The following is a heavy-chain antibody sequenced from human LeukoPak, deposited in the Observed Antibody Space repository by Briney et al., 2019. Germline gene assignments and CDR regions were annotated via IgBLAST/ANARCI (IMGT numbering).Heavy chain of an antibody. CDR2: ISSSSSYI. J-gene: IGHJ4*02. CDR3: ARAYCSGGSCYPFDY. V-gene: IGHV3-21*01. D-gene: IGHD2-15*01. Sequence: GGTLRLSCAASGFTVSSNYMTWVRQAPGKGLERVSSISSSSSYIYYADSVKGRFTISRDTAKNSLYLQMNSLRAEDTAVYYCARAYCSGGSCYPFDYWGQGTLVTVSS. CDR1: GFTVSSNY.